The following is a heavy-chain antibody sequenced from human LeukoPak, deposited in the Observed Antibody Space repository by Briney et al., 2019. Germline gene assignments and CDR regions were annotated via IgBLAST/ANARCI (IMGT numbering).Heavy chain of an antibody. J-gene: IGHJ6*03. CDR2: IYYSGST. Sequence: SETLSLTCTVFGGSISSYYWSWIRQPPGKGLEWIGYIYYSGSTNYNPSLKSRVTISVDTSKNQFSLKLSSVTAADTAVYYCARIHWGSYLAGYYYYYYMDVWGKGTTVTVSS. CDR3: ARIHWGSYLAGYYYYYYMDV. D-gene: IGHD3-16*01. V-gene: IGHV4-59*01. CDR1: GGSISSYY.